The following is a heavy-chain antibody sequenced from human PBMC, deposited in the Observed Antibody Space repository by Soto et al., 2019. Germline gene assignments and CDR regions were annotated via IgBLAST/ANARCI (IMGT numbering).Heavy chain of an antibody. D-gene: IGHD5-18*01. J-gene: IGHJ4*02. CDR2: IIPIFGTA. V-gene: IGHV1-69*13. CDR1: GGTFSSYA. Sequence: ASVKVSCKASGGTFSSYAISWVRQAPGQGLEWMGGIIPIFGTANYAQKFQGRVTITADESTSTAYMELSSLRSEDTAVYYCAREGSFLDTAMVSLDYWGQGTLVTVSS. CDR3: AREGSFLDTAMVSLDY.